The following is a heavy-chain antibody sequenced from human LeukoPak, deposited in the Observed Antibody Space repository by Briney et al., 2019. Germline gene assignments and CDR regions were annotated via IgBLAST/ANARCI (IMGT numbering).Heavy chain of an antibody. Sequence: GESLKISCKGSGYRFTSYWISWVRQMPGKGLEWMGRIDLSDSYADYSPSFQGHVTISADTSISTAYLQRGSLRASDTAIYFCARHGLKGSFRFANWFDPWGQGTLVTVSS. CDR3: ARHGLKGSFRFANWFDP. D-gene: IGHD3-16*02. CDR2: IDLSDSYA. V-gene: IGHV5-10-1*01. CDR1: GYRFTSYW. J-gene: IGHJ5*02.